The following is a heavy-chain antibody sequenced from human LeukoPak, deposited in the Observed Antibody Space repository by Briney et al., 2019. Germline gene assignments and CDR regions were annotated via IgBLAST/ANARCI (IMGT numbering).Heavy chain of an antibody. Sequence: AGAALQISCKGSGSIFTSYWISWGRQLPGKGLEWMGRIDPSDSYTNYSPSFQGHVTISADKSISTAYLQWSSLKASDTAMYYCARHLVRGYDAFDIWGQGTMVTVSS. CDR3: ARHLVRGYDAFDI. CDR1: GSIFTSYW. J-gene: IGHJ3*02. V-gene: IGHV5-10-1*01. D-gene: IGHD3-10*01. CDR2: IDPSDSYT.